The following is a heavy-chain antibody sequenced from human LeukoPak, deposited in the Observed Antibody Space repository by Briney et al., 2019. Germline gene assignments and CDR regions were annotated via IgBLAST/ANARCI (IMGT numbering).Heavy chain of an antibody. CDR2: IKQDGSEK. V-gene: IGHV3-7*01. J-gene: IGHJ4*02. CDR1: GFTLSKHW. CDR3: GREWAVDF. Sequence: GGSLRLSCAASGFTLSKHWMTWVRQAPGKGLECVAIIKQDGSEKYYVNSVKGRFTISRDNAKNSLYLQMNSLRVEDTAVYYCGREWAVDFWGQGTLVTVSS.